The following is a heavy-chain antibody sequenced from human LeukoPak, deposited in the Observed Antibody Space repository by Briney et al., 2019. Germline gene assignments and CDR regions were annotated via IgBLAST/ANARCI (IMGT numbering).Heavy chain of an antibody. CDR1: GFSVSSVYY. V-gene: IGHV4-38-2*02. CDR3: AREITPRINDGAFDI. CDR2: IYRSGST. J-gene: IGHJ3*02. D-gene: IGHD4-23*01. Sequence: SETLSLTCTVSGFSVSSVYYWGWIRQPPGKGLEWIGSIYRSGSTYYNPSLKSRVTISVDTSKNQFSLKLSSVTAADTAVYYCAREITPRINDGAFDIWGQGTMVTVSS.